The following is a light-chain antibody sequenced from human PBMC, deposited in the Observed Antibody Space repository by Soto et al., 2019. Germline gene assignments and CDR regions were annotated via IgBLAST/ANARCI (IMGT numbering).Light chain of an antibody. V-gene: IGKV1D-12*01. Sequence: DIQMTQSPSFVSASVGDRVTITCRASQSINSWLTWYQQKPGKVPKLLIYAASTLQSGVPSRFSGSGSGTDFTLTITSLQPEDFATYSCQQADAFPLTFGGGTRVEIK. J-gene: IGKJ4*01. CDR1: QSINSW. CDR3: QQADAFPLT. CDR2: AAS.